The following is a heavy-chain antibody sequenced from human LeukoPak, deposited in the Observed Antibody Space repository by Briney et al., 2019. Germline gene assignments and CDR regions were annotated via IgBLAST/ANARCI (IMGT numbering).Heavy chain of an antibody. V-gene: IGHV4-34*01. J-gene: IGHJ6*03. CDR3: ARGKKEGIEMVRGIILNKRYSYMDV. D-gene: IGHD3-10*01. Sequence: SETLSLTCAVYGGSFIGYYWSWIRQPPGKVLEWIGEINHSGSTNYNPSLKSRVTISVDTSKNQFSLKLSSVTAADTAVYYCARGKKEGIEMVRGIILNKRYSYMDVWGKGTTVTVSS. CDR2: INHSGST. CDR1: GGSFIGYY.